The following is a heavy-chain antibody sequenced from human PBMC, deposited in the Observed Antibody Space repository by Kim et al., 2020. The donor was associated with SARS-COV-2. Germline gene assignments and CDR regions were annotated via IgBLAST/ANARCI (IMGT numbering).Heavy chain of an antibody. Sequence: GGSLRLSCAASGFTFSSYAMSWVRQAPGKGLEWVAAISGSGGSTYYADSVKGRFTISRDNSKNTLYLQMNSLRAEDTAVYYCAGPVPVRGVPFDYWGQGTLVTVSS. J-gene: IGHJ4*02. D-gene: IGHD3-10*01. CDR2: ISGSGGST. CDR3: AGPVPVRGVPFDY. V-gene: IGHV3-23*01. CDR1: GFTFSSYA.